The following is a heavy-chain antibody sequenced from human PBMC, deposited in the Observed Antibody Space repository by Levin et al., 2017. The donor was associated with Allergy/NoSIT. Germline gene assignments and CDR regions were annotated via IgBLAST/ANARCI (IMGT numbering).Heavy chain of an antibody. J-gene: IGHJ4*02. CDR2: IYSTGRT. CDR3: ASPPSSSWVYFAY. V-gene: IGHV4-39*01. D-gene: IGHD6-13*01. Sequence: PSETLSLTCTVSRGSVSSSSYCWAWIRQPPGKGLEWIATIYSTGRTYFNPSLKSRVTISTDTSKNEFSLKMNSVTAADTAVYYCASPPSSSWVYFAYWGQGSLVTVSS. CDR1: RGSVSSSSYC.